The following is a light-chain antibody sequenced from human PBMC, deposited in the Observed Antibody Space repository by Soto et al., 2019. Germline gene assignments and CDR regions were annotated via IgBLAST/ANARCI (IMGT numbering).Light chain of an antibody. CDR2: ATS. CDR1: RIIGHNY. J-gene: IGKJ1*01. Sequence: DNVMTQSPDTLSVSPGARATLSCRASRIIGHNYLAWYQQKPGQPPRLLIYATSTRATGIPDRFSGSGSVTNFTLTISRLEPEDFAVYYCQQFGISPWTFGQGTKVDIK. CDR3: QQFGISPWT. V-gene: IGKV3-20*01.